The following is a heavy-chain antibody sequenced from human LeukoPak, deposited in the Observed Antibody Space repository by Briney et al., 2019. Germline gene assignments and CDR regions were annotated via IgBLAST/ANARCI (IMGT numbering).Heavy chain of an antibody. Sequence: GGSLRLSCVASGFTFSSSAMNWVRQAPGEGLEWVSTIDTSGHNTYYADSVQGRFTISRDNSKHTLYLQMNSLRVEDTALYYCVRGTTDFDYWGQGTRVIVSS. J-gene: IGHJ4*02. V-gene: IGHV3-23*01. CDR1: GFTFSSSA. CDR3: VRGTTDFDY. D-gene: IGHD1-1*01. CDR2: IDTSGHNT.